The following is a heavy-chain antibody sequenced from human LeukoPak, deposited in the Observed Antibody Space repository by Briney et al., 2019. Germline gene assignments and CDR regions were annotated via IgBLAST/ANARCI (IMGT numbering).Heavy chain of an antibody. CDR2: INPNDGDT. J-gene: IGHJ4*02. V-gene: IGHV1-2*02. CDR1: GYTFTDYY. CDR3: ARANFLYCSSTSCLFDY. D-gene: IGHD2-2*01. Sequence: APVKVSCKASGYTFTDYYMHWVRQAPGQGVEWMGWINPNDGDTYYAQKFQGRVTMTRDTSISTAHMEVSRLRSDDTAVYYCARANFLYCSSTSCLFDYWGQGTLVTVSS.